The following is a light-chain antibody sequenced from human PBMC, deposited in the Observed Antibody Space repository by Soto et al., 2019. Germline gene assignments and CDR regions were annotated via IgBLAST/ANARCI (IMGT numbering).Light chain of an antibody. CDR2: DVS. V-gene: IGLV2-14*03. CDR3: GSYTFSSSGV. J-gene: IGLJ1*01. Sequence: QSVLTQPASVSGSPGQSITISCTGTSRDVGAYDFVSWYQQHPGKAPKLMIYDVSNRPSGVSTRFSGSKSGNTASLTISGLQAEDEADYYCGSYTFSSSGVFGAGTKLTVL. CDR1: SRDVGAYDF.